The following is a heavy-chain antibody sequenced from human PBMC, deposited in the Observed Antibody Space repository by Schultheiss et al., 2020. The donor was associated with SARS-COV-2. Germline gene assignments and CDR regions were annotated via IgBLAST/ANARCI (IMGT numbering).Heavy chain of an antibody. CDR1: GGSISSYY. D-gene: IGHD3-16*01. J-gene: IGHJ2*01. V-gene: IGHV4-59*01. CDR2: IYYSGST. CDR3: ARIYYDYIWGSYGSYWYFDL. Sequence: SETLSLTCTVSGGSISSYYWSWIRQPPGKGLEWIGYIYYSGSTNYNPSLKSRVTISVDTSKNQFSLKLSSVTAADTAVYYCARIYYDYIWGSYGSYWYFDLWGRGTLVT.